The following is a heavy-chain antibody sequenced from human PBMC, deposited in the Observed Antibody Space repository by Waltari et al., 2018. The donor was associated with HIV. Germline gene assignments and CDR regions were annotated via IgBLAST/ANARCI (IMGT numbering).Heavy chain of an antibody. D-gene: IGHD1-26*01. V-gene: IGHV4-34*01. CDR3: AGRISSGSYYYYGMDV. CDR2: INHSGST. CDR1: GGSFSGYY. Sequence: QVQLQQWGAGLLKPSETLSLTCAVYGGSFSGYYWSWIRQPPGKGLEWIGEINHSGSTNYNPSLKSRVTISVDTSTTQFSLKLSSVTAADTAVYYCAGRISSGSYYYYGMDVWGQGTTVTVSS. J-gene: IGHJ6*02.